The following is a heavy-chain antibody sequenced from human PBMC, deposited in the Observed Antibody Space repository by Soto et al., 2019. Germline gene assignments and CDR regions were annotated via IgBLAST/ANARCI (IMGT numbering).Heavy chain of an antibody. CDR3: AKKVNAGSGSQYFDY. CDR1: GFTFSSYS. D-gene: IGHD3-10*01. CDR2: FRAGGDDGTT. Sequence: EVHLLESGGGLVQPGGSLRLSCVASGFTFSSYSMSWVRQAPGKGLEWVSGFRAGGDDGTTYYADSVKGRFTISRDNSKYTLFLQMTSLRADDTAIYYCAKKVNAGSGSQYFDYFGQGTLVTVSS. V-gene: IGHV3-23*01. J-gene: IGHJ4*02.